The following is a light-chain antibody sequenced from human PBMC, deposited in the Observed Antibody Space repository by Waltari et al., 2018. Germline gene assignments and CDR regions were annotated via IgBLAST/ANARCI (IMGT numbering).Light chain of an antibody. J-gene: IGKJ2*01. Sequence: EIVMMQSPATLSLSPGERATLSCTVSQSVSSSLAWYQHKPGRAPRLLIHGASLRASGIPTRFSGTGSGTSFTLTVNSLQSEDSAIYYCLQYNSWPPMYTFGQGTKLEIK. CDR2: GAS. CDR1: QSVSSS. CDR3: LQYNSWPPMYT. V-gene: IGKV3-15*01.